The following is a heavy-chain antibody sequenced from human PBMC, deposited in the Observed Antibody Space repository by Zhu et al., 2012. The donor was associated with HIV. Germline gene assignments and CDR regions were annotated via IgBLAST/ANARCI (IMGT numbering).Heavy chain of an antibody. CDR1: GESFNGHY. V-gene: IGHV4-34*01. CDR2: INPRGTT. D-gene: IGHD3-10*01. CDR3: ARGGLRGETYGDYYNYMDV. J-gene: IGHJ6*03. Sequence: QVQLQQWGAGLLKPSETLSLTCAVYGESFNGHYWTWIRQPPVKGLEWIGEINPRGTTNYNPSLTSRVTILLDTSKRQFSLNLRSVTAADTAVYYCARGGLRGETYGDYYNYMDVWGKGTTVTVSS.